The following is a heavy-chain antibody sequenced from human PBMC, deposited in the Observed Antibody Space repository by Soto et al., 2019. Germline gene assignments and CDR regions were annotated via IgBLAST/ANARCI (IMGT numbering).Heavy chain of an antibody. CDR3: ERITREGWILDY. Sequence: EVQLVQSGAEVKKPGESLKISCKGSGYSFTTYWIGWVRQMPGKGLEWMGIIYPGDSYTRYSPSFQGQVTIPADKSISYAYLQWSSLNASDTAIYYCERITREGWILDYWGQGTLVTVSS. V-gene: IGHV5-51*01. CDR1: GYSFTTYW. J-gene: IGHJ4*02. D-gene: IGHD6-19*01. CDR2: IYPGDSYT.